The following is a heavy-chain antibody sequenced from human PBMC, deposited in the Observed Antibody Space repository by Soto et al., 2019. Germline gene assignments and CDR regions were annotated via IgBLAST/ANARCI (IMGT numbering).Heavy chain of an antibody. CDR1: GGTFSSYA. D-gene: IGHD5-12*01. J-gene: IGHJ6*02. CDR3: ARGLVATNYGMDV. Sequence: ASVKVSCKASGGTFSSYAISWVRQAPGQGLERMGGIIPIFGTANYAQKFQGRVTITADESTSTAYMELSSLRSEDTAVYYCARGLVATNYGMDVWGQGTTVTVSS. CDR2: IIPIFGTA. V-gene: IGHV1-69*13.